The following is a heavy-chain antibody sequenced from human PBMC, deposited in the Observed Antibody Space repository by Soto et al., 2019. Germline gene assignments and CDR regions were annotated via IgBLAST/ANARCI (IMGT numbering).Heavy chain of an antibody. V-gene: IGHV4-59*08. Sequence: SETLSLTCTVSGGSISSYYWSWIRQPPGKGLEWIGYIYYSGSTNYNPSLKSRVTISVDTSKNQFSLKLSSVTAADTAVYYCARHRTDYKRSFNYYYYYMDVWGKGTTVTVSS. CDR2: IYYSGST. J-gene: IGHJ6*03. D-gene: IGHD4-4*01. CDR1: GGSISSYY. CDR3: ARHRTDYKRSFNYYYYYMDV.